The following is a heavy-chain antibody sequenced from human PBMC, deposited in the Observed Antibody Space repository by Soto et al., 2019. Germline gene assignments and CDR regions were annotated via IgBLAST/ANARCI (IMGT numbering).Heavy chain of an antibody. Sequence: GGSLRLSCAASGFTVSSNYMSWVRQAPGKGLEWVSVIYSGGSTYYADSVKGRFTISRDNSKNTLYLQMNSLRAEDTAVYYCVRDNYAYGMDVWGQGTTVTVSS. V-gene: IGHV3-53*01. J-gene: IGHJ6*02. CDR1: GFTVSSNY. CDR3: VRDNYAYGMDV. D-gene: IGHD2-2*01. CDR2: IYSGGST.